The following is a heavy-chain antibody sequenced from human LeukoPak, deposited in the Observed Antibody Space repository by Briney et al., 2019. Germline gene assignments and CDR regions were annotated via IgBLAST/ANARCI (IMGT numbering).Heavy chain of an antibody. CDR2: IYYSGST. CDR1: GGSISNYY. Sequence: PSETLSLTCTVSGGSISNYYWRWIRQPPGKGLEWIGYIYYSGSTNYNPSLKSRVTISVDTSKNQFSLKLSSVTAADTAVYYCARGPFFDYWGQGTLVTVSS. J-gene: IGHJ4*02. V-gene: IGHV4-59*01. CDR3: ARGPFFDY.